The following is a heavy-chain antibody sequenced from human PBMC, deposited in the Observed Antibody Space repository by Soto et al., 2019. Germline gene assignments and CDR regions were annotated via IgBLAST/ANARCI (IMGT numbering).Heavy chain of an antibody. CDR2: IKQDGSEK. CDR3: AGDDHYYGSGSGPGGMDV. V-gene: IGHV3-7*03. Sequence: LRLSCAASGFTFSSYWMSWVRQAPGKGLEWVANIKQDGSEKYYVDSVKGRFTISRDNAKNSLYLQMNSLRAEDTAVYYCAGDDHYYGSGSGPGGMDVWGQGTTVTVSS. CDR1: GFTFSSYW. D-gene: IGHD3-10*01. J-gene: IGHJ6*02.